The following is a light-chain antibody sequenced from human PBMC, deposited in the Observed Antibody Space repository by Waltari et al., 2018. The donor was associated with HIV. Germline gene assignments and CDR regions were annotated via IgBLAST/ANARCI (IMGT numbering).Light chain of an antibody. V-gene: IGLV3-21*04. Sequence: SSLLPQTPSVSVAPGKPARVTCGGNNIESKSGHRYQQKPGQAPLLVIYYDTDRPSGIPERFSGSNSGNTATLTISRVGDGDEADYYCQVWDSTTDHVLFGGGTRLTVL. CDR3: QVWDSTTDHVL. CDR2: YDT. CDR1: NIESKS. J-gene: IGLJ2*01.